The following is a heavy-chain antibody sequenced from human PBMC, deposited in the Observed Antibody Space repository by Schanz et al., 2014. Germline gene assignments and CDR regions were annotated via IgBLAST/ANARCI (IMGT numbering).Heavy chain of an antibody. CDR2: ISPYNGNT. Sequence: VQLVQSGAEVKRPGASVKVSCKASGYTFTSYGISWVRQAPGQGLEWMGWISPYNGNTNYIQKLQGRVTMTTDTSTSTAYMELRSLRSDDTAVYYCARVQDDILTGSEYYYGMDVWGQGTTVTVSS. V-gene: IGHV1-18*01. CDR3: ARVQDDILTGSEYYYGMDV. CDR1: GYTFTSYG. J-gene: IGHJ6*02. D-gene: IGHD3-9*01.